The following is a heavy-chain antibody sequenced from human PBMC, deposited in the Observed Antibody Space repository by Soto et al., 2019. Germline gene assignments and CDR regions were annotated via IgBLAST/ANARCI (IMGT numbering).Heavy chain of an antibody. CDR1: GFTFIDFA. Sequence: WGSLSLSCAAYGFTFIDFAMSWVRQAPGKGLEWVSAIRGSGDSTYYADSVKGRFTISRDNSKNTLYLQLNSLRAEDTAVYYCANTGSYFDFDSWGQGALVTVSS. CDR3: ANTGSYFDFDS. D-gene: IGHD1-26*01. CDR2: IRGSGDST. V-gene: IGHV3-23*01. J-gene: IGHJ4*02.